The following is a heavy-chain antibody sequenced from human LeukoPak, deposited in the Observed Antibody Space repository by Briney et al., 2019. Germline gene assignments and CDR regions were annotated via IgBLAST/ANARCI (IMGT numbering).Heavy chain of an antibody. D-gene: IGHD2-2*01. Sequence: GGPLNLPCAAPGFTVSSNYMSWVRQAPGKGLEWVSVIYSGGSTYYADSVKGRFTISRDNSKNTLYLQMNSLRAEDTAVYYCANILGYCSSTSCTDVWGQGTTVTVSS. V-gene: IGHV3-53*01. CDR1: GFTVSSNY. CDR2: IYSGGST. CDR3: ANILGYCSSTSCTDV. J-gene: IGHJ6*02.